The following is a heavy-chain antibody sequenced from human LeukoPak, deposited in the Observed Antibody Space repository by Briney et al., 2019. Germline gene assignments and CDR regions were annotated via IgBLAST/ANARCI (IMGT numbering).Heavy chain of an antibody. J-gene: IGHJ4*02. CDR3: AREGYSSSWYYFDY. CDR2: IRFTGSYI. D-gene: IGHD6-13*01. CDR1: GFTFSSYS. V-gene: IGHV3-21*04. Sequence: PGGSLRLSCAASGFTFSSYSMNWVRQAPGRGLEWVSSIRFTGSYIYYADSVKGRFTISRDNSKNTLYLQMNSLRAEDTAVYYCAREGYSSSWYYFDYWGQGTLVTVSS.